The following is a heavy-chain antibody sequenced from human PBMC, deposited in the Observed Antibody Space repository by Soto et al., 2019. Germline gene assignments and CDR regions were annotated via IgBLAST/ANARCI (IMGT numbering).Heavy chain of an antibody. V-gene: IGHV3-7*05. CDR2: IKEDGSET. Sequence: EVQVVESGGGLVQPGGSLRLSCAASGFTLSSYWMTWVRQAPGKGLEWVANIKEDGSETYYVDSVKGRFTISRDNAKNSLYLQLISLRAEDTAVYYCAREVLVWFGELLEDYYYHGMDVWGQGTTVTVSS. CDR1: GFTLSSYW. J-gene: IGHJ6*02. D-gene: IGHD3-10*01. CDR3: AREVLVWFGELLEDYYYHGMDV.